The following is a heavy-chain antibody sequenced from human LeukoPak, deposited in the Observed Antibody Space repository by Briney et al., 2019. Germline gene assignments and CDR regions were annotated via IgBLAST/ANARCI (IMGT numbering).Heavy chain of an antibody. V-gene: IGHV1-24*01. CDR2: FDPEDGET. CDR3: ATTPRRGSYYFDY. J-gene: IGHJ4*02. D-gene: IGHD1-26*01. Sequence: ASVKVSCKVSGYTLTELSMHWVRQAPGKGLEWMGGFDPEDGETIYAQKFQGRVTMTEDTSTDTAYMELSSLRSEDTAAYYCATTPRRGSYYFDYWGQGTLVTVSS. CDR1: GYTLTELS.